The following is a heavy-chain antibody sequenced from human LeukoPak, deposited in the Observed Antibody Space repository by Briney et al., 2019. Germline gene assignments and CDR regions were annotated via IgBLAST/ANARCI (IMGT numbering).Heavy chain of an antibody. CDR1: GFTFSSYG. CDR2: ISSRSSNK. J-gene: IGHJ3*02. D-gene: IGHD1-26*01. Sequence: GGSLRLSCEASGFTFSSYGMNWVRQAPGKGLVWVSYISSRSSNKEYADSVKGRFTISRDNSKNSLYLQMDSLRAEDSAIYYCAREGWDLNALDIWGQGTMVTVSP. V-gene: IGHV3-48*04. CDR3: AREGWDLNALDI.